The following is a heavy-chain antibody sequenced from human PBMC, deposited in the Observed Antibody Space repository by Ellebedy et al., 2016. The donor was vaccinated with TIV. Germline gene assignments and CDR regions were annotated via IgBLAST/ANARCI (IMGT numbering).Heavy chain of an antibody. CDR2: GHDNGRA. J-gene: IGHJ1*01. CDR1: GGSTSTYY. CDR3: ASDEGYCISISCYEDFQY. Sequence: MPSETLSLTCTVSGGSTSTYYLRWILQRPGQGLEWIVSGHDNGRANYRPSLKSRVTISVDTSKKQFSLKLTSVTAADTAVYYCASDEGYCISISCYEDFQYWGQGTLVTVSS. D-gene: IGHD2-2*01. V-gene: IGHV4-59*01.